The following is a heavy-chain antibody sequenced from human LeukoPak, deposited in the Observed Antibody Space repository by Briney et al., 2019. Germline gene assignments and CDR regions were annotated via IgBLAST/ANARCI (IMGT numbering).Heavy chain of an antibody. CDR3: ARVAGSIDY. CDR2: MNPNSGYT. V-gene: IGHV1-8*03. Sequence: ASLKVSCKASGYTFTSYDINWVRHATGQGLEWMGWMNPNSGYTGYAQKFQGRVTITRDTSISTAYMELSSLRSEDTAVYYCARVAGSIDYWGQGTLVTVSS. J-gene: IGHJ4*02. D-gene: IGHD6-19*01. CDR1: GYTFTSYD.